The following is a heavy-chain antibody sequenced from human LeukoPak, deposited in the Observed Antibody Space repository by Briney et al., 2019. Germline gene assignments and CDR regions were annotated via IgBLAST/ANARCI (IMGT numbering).Heavy chain of an antibody. CDR3: AKDSGVWGFDT. V-gene: IGHV3-23*01. D-gene: IGHD6-13*01. J-gene: IGHJ5*02. Sequence: GGSLRLSCAASGFTFTSYVMSWVRQAPGKGLEWVSGVSGSGGSTFYADSVKGRFTISGDNSKNTLYLQMNSLRSEDSAVYYCAKDSGVWGFDTWGQGTLVTVSS. CDR2: VSGSGGST. CDR1: GFTFTSYV.